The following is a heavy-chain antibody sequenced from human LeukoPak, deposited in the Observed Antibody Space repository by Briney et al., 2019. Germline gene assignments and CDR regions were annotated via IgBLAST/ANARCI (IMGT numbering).Heavy chain of an antibody. CDR1: GYTFSSYG. CDR3: AREKRTWFGELLLDY. V-gene: IGHV1-18*01. CDR2: ISVYNGKT. J-gene: IGHJ4*02. D-gene: IGHD3-10*01. Sequence: ASVKVSCKASGYTFSSYGISWVRQAPGQGLEWMGWISVYNGKTNYAQKLQGRVIMTTDTSTSIAYMELRSLRSDDTAVYYCAREKRTWFGELLLDYWGQGTLVTVSS.